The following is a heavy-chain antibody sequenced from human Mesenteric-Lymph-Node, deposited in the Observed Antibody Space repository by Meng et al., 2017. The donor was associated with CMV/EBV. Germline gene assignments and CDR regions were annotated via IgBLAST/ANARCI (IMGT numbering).Heavy chain of an antibody. V-gene: IGHV3-23*01. D-gene: IGHD2-15*01. CDR3: AKDLGSGASPYYFDY. J-gene: IGHJ4*02. CDR1: GFTFSSYA. CDR2: ISHSGGDT. Sequence: GESLKISCAASGFTFSSYAMGWVRQAPGRGLEWVSVISHSGGDTYYADSVKGRFTISRDNSKNTLYLQIYSLRAEDTAVYYCAKDLGSGASPYYFDYWGQGTLVTVSS.